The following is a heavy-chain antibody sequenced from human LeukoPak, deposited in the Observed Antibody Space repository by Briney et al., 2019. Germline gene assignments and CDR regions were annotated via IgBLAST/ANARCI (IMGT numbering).Heavy chain of an antibody. J-gene: IGHJ4*02. V-gene: IGHV4-38-2*02. CDR3: ARVLHAPGLIDS. CDR2: VFRFQTVRT. D-gene: IGHD2-8*01. CDR1: VSFITSTYY. Sequence: SEALSLTCTVCVSFITSTYYCAWFRQPPGKGLEWIPTVFRFQTVRTFYNPSLETRVTTSLAASQNMFSLSLTSVTAAYTAHYFCARVLHAPGLIDSWGQGTLVTVSS.